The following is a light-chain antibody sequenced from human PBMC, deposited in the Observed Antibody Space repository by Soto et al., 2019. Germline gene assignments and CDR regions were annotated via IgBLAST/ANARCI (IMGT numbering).Light chain of an antibody. CDR1: SSNIGSDA. CDR2: NND. J-gene: IGLJ2*01. Sequence: QSVLTQPPSASGTPGQRVTISCSGSSSNIGSDAVNWFQQLPGTAPKLLIYNNDHRPSGVPGRFSGSKSGTSASLAISGLQSADEADYYCVAWDDTLEGPVFGGGTKLTVL. V-gene: IGLV1-44*01. CDR3: VAWDDTLEGPV.